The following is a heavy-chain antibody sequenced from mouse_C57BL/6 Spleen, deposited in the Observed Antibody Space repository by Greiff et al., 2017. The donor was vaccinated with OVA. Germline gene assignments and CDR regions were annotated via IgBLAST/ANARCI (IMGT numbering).Heavy chain of an antibody. J-gene: IGHJ3*01. CDR3: ARIGSSGYQGFAY. Sequence: EVQLQQSGPELVKPGASVKISCKASGYSFTDYTMNWVKQSHGKSLAWIGIISPNYGTTSYNQKFKGKATLTVDQSSSTAYMQLNSLTSEDSAVYYCARIGSSGYQGFAYRGEGTLVTVSA. D-gene: IGHD3-2*02. CDR2: ISPNYGTT. CDR1: GYSFTDYT. V-gene: IGHV1-39*01.